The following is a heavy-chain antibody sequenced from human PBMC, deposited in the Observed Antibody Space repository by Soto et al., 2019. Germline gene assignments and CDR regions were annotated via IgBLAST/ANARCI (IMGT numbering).Heavy chain of an antibody. V-gene: IGHV1-46*01. CDR1: GYTFTNCG. J-gene: IGHJ4*02. CDR3: ARGGGTLDY. CDR2: INPRDGTT. Sequence: ASLKVSCKASGYTFTNCGVTWVRQAPGQGLEWMGIINPRDGTTKYAQNFQGRVTMTRDTSTSTVYMELSSLRSEDTAVYYCARGGGTLDYWGQGTLVTVSS.